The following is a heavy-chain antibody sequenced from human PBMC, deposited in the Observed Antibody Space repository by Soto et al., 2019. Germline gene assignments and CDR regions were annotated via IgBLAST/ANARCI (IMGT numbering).Heavy chain of an antibody. D-gene: IGHD3-3*01. Sequence: SETLSLTCSVSGGSLSKYYWSWIRQPAGKGLEWIGRISTSGHVVSKVSLRSRLTMSVDMSNNHFSLKLTSVTAANTAVYYCARDNNDFWSLYPLAFDYWGQGALVTVSS. CDR3: ARDNNDFWSLYPLAFDY. CDR2: ISTSGHV. CDR1: GGSLSKYY. V-gene: IGHV4-4*07. J-gene: IGHJ4*02.